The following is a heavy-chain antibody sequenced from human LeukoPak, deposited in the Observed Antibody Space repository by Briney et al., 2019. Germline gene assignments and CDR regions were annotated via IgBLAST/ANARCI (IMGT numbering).Heavy chain of an antibody. CDR1: GYTFTSYA. CDR2: INAGNGNT. Sequence: ASVKVSCKASGYTFTSYAMHWVRQAPGQRLEWMGWINAGNGNTKCSQKFQGRVTITRDTSASTAYMELSSLRSEDTAVYYCAISYDYYYYGMDVWGQGTTVTVSS. D-gene: IGHD3-10*01. CDR3: AISYDYYYYGMDV. J-gene: IGHJ6*02. V-gene: IGHV1-3*01.